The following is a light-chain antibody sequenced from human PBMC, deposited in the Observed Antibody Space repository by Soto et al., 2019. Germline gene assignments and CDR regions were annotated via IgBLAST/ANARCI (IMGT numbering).Light chain of an antibody. J-gene: IGKJ3*01. CDR1: QSISSN. V-gene: IGKV3-15*01. CDR2: GAS. Sequence: EFVLTQSPGTLSLSPGERATLSCRASQSISSNLAWYQQKPGQAPRLLISGASTRATGIPARFSGSGSGTDFTLTISSLQSEDFAVYYCQQFHDWPMTFGPGTKVDI. CDR3: QQFHDWPMT.